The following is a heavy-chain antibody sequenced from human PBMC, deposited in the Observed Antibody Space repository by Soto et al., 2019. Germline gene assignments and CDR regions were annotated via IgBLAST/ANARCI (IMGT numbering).Heavy chain of an antibody. D-gene: IGHD6-6*01. V-gene: IGHV3-30*18. CDR3: AKDFYSSSSFFGY. J-gene: IGHJ4*02. Sequence: PGGSLRLSCAASGFTFSSYGMHWVRQAPGKGLEWVAVISYDGSNKYYADSVKGRFTISRDNSKNTLYLQMNSLRAEDTAVYYCAKDFYSSSSFFGYWGQGTLVTVS. CDR1: GFTFSSYG. CDR2: ISYDGSNK.